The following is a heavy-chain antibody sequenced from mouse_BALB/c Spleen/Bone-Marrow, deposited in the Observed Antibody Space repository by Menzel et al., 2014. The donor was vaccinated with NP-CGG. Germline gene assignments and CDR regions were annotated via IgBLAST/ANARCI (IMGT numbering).Heavy chain of an antibody. V-gene: IGHV1-7*01. CDR2: INPSTGYT. CDR3: ARIYYYGRDY. Sequence: QVQLQQSGAELAKPGASVKLSCKASGYTFTNYWMHWVNRRPGQGLEWIGYINPSTGYTEYNQKFKDQATLTADKSSSTAYMQLSILTAEDSADYYCARIYYYGRDYWRQGTTLTVSS. J-gene: IGHJ2*01. D-gene: IGHD1-1*01. CDR1: GYTFTNYW.